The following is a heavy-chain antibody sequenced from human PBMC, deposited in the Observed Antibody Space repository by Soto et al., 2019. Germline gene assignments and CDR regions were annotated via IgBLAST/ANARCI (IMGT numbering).Heavy chain of an antibody. Sequence: EEQLVESGGALVQPGGSLSLSCLASGLTFHDHAMHWVRQVPGKGLGWVSFIPWNGGSLAYADSIKGRFTISRDNAKNSLYLQMNSLRAEDTAFYYCTRGYCTVGSCAFDIWGQGTVVTVSS. J-gene: IGHJ3*02. CDR2: IPWNGGSL. D-gene: IGHD2-8*02. CDR1: GLTFHDHA. CDR3: TRGYCTVGSCAFDI. V-gene: IGHV3-9*01.